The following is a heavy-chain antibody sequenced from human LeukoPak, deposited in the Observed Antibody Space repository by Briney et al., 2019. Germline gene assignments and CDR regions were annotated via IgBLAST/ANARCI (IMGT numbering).Heavy chain of an antibody. Sequence: PGGSLRLSCAASGFTFSSYAMSWVRQAPGKGLEWVSLITGSGSSTYYADSVKGRLTISRDNSKNTLYLHTNSLRAEDTAIYYCAKDRDYSDRLTPLLDCWGQGTLVTVSS. V-gene: IGHV3-23*01. CDR2: ITGSGSST. CDR3: AKDRDYSDRLTPLLDC. D-gene: IGHD4/OR15-4a*01. J-gene: IGHJ4*02. CDR1: GFTFSSYA.